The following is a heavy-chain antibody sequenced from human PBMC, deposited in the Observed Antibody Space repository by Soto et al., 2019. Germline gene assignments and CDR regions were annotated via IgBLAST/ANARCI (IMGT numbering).Heavy chain of an antibody. CDR3: ARWSITTPQLDV. D-gene: IGHD1-1*01. CDR1: GAYLSDYY. CDR2: FYPSGRN. J-gene: IGHJ4*02. V-gene: IGHV4-59*01. Sequence: SETLSLTCFVSGAYLSDYYWSWIRQSPGKGLDWIGYFYPSGRNDYNPSLKSRVTILVDTSKNQFSLELNSLTAADTAVYYCARWSITTPQLDVWGKGALVTVSS.